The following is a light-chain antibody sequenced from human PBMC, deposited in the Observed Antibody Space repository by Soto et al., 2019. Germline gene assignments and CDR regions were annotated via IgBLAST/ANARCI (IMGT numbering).Light chain of an antibody. CDR2: KAS. Sequence: DIQMTQSPSSLSXXXXXXXXXXXGASQSVSTRLAWYQQKPGKAPKVLIYKASTLKSGVPSRFSGSGSGTEFTLTISSLQPDDFATYYCQHYNSYSEAFGQGTKVDI. CDR3: QHYNSYSEA. J-gene: IGKJ1*01. V-gene: IGKV1-5*03. CDR1: QSVSTR.